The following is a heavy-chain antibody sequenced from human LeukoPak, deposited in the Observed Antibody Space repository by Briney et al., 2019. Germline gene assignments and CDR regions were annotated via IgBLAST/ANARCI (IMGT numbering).Heavy chain of an antibody. Sequence: GGSLRLSCAASGFTLSSSWMHGARQVPGKRLVWVSRINSDGSSTTYADSVKGRFTISRDNARNTLYLQMDSLRAEDTAVYYCARPGDPLGVPGWGRPVVYWGQGTLVTVSS. CDR2: INSDGSST. J-gene: IGHJ4*02. CDR3: ARPGDPLGVPGWGRPVVY. D-gene: IGHD6-19*01. V-gene: IGHV3-74*01. CDR1: GFTLSSSW.